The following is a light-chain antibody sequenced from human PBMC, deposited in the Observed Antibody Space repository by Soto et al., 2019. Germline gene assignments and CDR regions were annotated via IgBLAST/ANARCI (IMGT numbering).Light chain of an antibody. CDR2: NVS. CDR1: QSISIY. J-gene: IGKJ2*01. CDR3: QQSNKTPYT. V-gene: IGKV1-39*01. Sequence: DIPMTQSPSSLSASVGDRVTITCRASQSISIYLNWYQQKPGKAPKVLIYNVSVLRSGVPSRFRGSGSGTDFTLTISSLQPEDFATYYCQQSNKTPYTFGQGTNLEIK.